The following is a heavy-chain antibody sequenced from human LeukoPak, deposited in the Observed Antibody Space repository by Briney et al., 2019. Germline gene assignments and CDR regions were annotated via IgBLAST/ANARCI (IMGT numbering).Heavy chain of an antibody. Sequence: ASVKVSCKASGGIFSSYAISWVRQAPGQGLEWMGGIIPIFGTANYAQKFQGRVTITADESTSTAYMELSSLRSEDTAVYYCAREEPRYCSGGSCPMGYWGQGTLVTVSS. D-gene: IGHD2-15*01. V-gene: IGHV1-69*13. CDR1: GGIFSSYA. CDR2: IIPIFGTA. CDR3: AREEPRYCSGGSCPMGY. J-gene: IGHJ4*02.